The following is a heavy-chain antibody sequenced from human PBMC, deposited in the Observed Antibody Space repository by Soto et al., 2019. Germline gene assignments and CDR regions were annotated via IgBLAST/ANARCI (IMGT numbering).Heavy chain of an antibody. CDR2: ISDSGST. Sequence: GGSLRLSCTASGFTFSRYAMSWVRQAPGKGLEWVSTISDSGSTYYAESVKGRLTISRDNSKHTLYLQMNSLRAEDTAVYYCAKGGLGDCSTTSCLFNFYYWGLGALVPVYS. CDR1: GFTFSRYA. D-gene: IGHD2-2*01. CDR3: AKGGLGDCSTTSCLFNFYY. J-gene: IGHJ4*02. V-gene: IGHV3-23*01.